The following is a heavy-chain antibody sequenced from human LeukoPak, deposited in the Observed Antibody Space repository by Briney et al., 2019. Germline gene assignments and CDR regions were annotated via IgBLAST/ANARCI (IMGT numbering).Heavy chain of an antibody. Sequence: VASVKVSCKVSGYTLTELSMHWVRQAPGKGLEWMGGFDPEDGETIYAQKFQGRVTMTEDTSTDTAYMELSSLRSEDTAVYYCATDRRYCSGGSCYSGFDYWGQGTLVTVSS. D-gene: IGHD2-15*01. CDR2: FDPEDGET. CDR1: GYTLTELS. J-gene: IGHJ4*02. V-gene: IGHV1-24*01. CDR3: ATDRRYCSGGSCYSGFDY.